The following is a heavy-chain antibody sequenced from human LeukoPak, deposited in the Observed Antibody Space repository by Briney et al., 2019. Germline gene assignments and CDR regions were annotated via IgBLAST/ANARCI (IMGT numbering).Heavy chain of an antibody. D-gene: IGHD3-10*01. CDR3: ARQFASGSYNY. Sequence: SETLSLTCTVSGGSLSSTSSYWGWIRQPPGKGLEWIGYIHYGGNTNYNPSLKSRVTISFDTSKNQVSLKLNSVTAADTAVYYCARQFASGSYNYWGQGTLVTVSS. V-gene: IGHV4-39*01. CDR2: IHYGGNT. J-gene: IGHJ4*02. CDR1: GGSLSSTSSY.